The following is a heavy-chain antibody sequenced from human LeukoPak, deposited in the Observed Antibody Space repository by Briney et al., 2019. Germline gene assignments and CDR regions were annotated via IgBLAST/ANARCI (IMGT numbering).Heavy chain of an antibody. Sequence: PSQTLSLTCAISGDSVTSNSAAWNWSRQSPSRGLEWLGRTYYRSKWNYNYAVSVKSRITINPDTSKNQFSLQLNSVTPEDTAVHYCARGDLDLVPWGQGTLVTVSS. V-gene: IGHV6-1*01. J-gene: IGHJ5*02. CDR1: GDSVTSNSAA. D-gene: IGHD3/OR15-3a*01. CDR3: ARGDLDLVP. CDR2: TYYRSKWNY.